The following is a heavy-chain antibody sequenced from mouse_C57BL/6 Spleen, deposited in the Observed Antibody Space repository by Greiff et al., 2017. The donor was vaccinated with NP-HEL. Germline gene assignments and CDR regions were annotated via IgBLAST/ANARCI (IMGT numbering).Heavy chain of an antibody. J-gene: IGHJ2*01. Sequence: QVQLQQSGAELVKPGASVKLSCKASGYTFTSYWMHWVKQRPGQGLEWIGMIHPNSGSTNYNEKFKSKATLTVDKSSSTAYMQLSSLTSEDSAVYYCARRGVSYYFDYWGQGTTLTVSS. CDR3: ARRGVSYYFDY. D-gene: IGHD6-5*01. CDR2: IHPNSGST. V-gene: IGHV1-64*01. CDR1: GYTFTSYW.